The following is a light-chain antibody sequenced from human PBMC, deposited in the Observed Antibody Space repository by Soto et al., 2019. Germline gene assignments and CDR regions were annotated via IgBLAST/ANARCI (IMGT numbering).Light chain of an antibody. CDR3: QQYQSYPHT. CDR1: QSISSW. CDR2: KAS. V-gene: IGKV1-5*03. J-gene: IGKJ2*01. Sequence: DIPMTQSPSTLSASVGDRVTITCRASQSISSWLAWYQQKSGKAPKLLISKASSLQSGVPSRFSGSGSGTEFTLTISSLQPDDFATYYCQQYQSYPHTFGQGTKLEIK.